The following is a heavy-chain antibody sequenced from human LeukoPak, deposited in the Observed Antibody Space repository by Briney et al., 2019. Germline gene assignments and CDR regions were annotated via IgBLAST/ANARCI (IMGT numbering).Heavy chain of an antibody. J-gene: IGHJ5*02. D-gene: IGHD3-10*01. CDR1: GYTFTSYG. CDR3: ARVAYYGSGSYLYNWFDP. Sequence: ASVKVSCKASGYTFTSYGISWVRQAPGQGLEWMGWISAYNGNTNYAQKLQGRVTMTTDTSTSTAYMELRSLRSDDTAVYYCARVAYYGSGSYLYNWFDPWGQGTLVTVSS. V-gene: IGHV1-18*01. CDR2: ISAYNGNT.